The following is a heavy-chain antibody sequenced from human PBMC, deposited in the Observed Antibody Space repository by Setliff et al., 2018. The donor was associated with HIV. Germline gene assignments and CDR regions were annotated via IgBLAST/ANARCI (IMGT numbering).Heavy chain of an antibody. J-gene: IGHJ4*02. CDR1: GFNFSDYY. CDR3: ARAHYYDSSYFYASGNPLIDY. D-gene: IGHD3-22*01. Sequence: PGGSLRLSCAASGFNFSDYYMNWIRQAPGRGPEWVSFISHSGSTIFYADSVKGRFTISRDNAKNSLYLQMNSLRAEDTAVYYCARAHYYDSSYFYASGNPLIDYWGQGTLVTVSS. CDR2: ISHSGSTI. V-gene: IGHV3-11*04.